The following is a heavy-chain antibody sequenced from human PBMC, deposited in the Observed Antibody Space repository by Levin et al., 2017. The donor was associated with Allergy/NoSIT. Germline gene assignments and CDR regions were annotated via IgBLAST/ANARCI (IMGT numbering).Heavy chain of an antibody. CDR1: GGSISNNNFF. V-gene: IGHV4-39*01. Sequence: SETLSLTCTVSGGSISNNNFFWGWIRQPPGKGLEWIGTIHYSGTTYYNPSLKSRVTIAVDTSKTQFSLKLTSVTATDTAVYFCARLTENWNKYFFEYWGQGTLVTVSS. D-gene: IGHD1/OR15-1a*01. CDR2: IHYSGTT. CDR3: ARLTENWNKYFFEY. J-gene: IGHJ4*02.